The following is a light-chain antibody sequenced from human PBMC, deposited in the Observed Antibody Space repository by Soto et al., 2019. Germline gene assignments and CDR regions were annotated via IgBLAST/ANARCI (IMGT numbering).Light chain of an antibody. J-gene: IGLJ1*01. Sequence: QAVVTQEPSLTVSPGGTDTLTCASSTGAVTSGYYPNWFQQKPGQAPRALIYSATYKHSWTPARFSGSLLGGKAALTLSGVQPEDEAEYYCLLYYGGVQGVFGTGTKLTVL. V-gene: IGLV7-43*01. CDR1: TGAVTSGYY. CDR3: LLYYGGVQGV. CDR2: SAT.